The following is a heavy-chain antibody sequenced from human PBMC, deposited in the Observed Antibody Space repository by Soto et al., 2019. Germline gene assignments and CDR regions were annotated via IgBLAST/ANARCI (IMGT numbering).Heavy chain of an antibody. Sequence: SETLSLTCTVSGGSISSGDYYWSWIRQPPGRGLEWIGHIFYSGSTNYNPALKSRVTISVDTSKSQFSLKLSSVTAADTAVYYCARLPVVHYYYYGLDVWGHGTAVTVS. V-gene: IGHV4-61*08. J-gene: IGHJ6*02. CDR1: GGSISSGDYY. D-gene: IGHD2-15*01. CDR2: IFYSGST. CDR3: ARLPVVHYYYYGLDV.